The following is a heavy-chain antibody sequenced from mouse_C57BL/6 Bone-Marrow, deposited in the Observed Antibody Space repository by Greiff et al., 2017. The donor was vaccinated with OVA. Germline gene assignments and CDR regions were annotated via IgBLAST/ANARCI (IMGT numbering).Heavy chain of an antibody. V-gene: IGHV5-4*01. CDR2: ISDGGSYT. D-gene: IGHD1-1*01. J-gene: IGHJ1*03. CDR3: ARDHGSSWGWYFDV. CDR1: GFTFSSYA. Sequence: EVQRVESGGGLVKPGGSLKLSCAASGFTFSSYAMSWVRQTPEKRLEWVATISDGGSYTYYPDNVKGRFTISRDNAKNNLYLQMSHLKSEDTAMYYCARDHGSSWGWYFDVWGTGTTVTVSS.